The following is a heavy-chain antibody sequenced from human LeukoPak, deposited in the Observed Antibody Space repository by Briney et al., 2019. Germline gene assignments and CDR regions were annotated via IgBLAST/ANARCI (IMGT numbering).Heavy chain of an antibody. Sequence: GGSLRLSCAASGFTFEDYGMSWVRQAPGKGLEWVSGINWNGGSTGYADSVKGRLTISRDNAKNSLYLQMNSLRAEDTALYYCAREGIAAAGYYFDYWGQGTLVTVSS. CDR3: AREGIAAAGYYFDY. CDR1: GFTFEDYG. J-gene: IGHJ4*02. V-gene: IGHV3-20*04. CDR2: INWNGGST. D-gene: IGHD6-13*01.